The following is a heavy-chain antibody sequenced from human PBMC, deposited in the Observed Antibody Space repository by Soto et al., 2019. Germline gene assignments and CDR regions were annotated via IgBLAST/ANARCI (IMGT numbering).Heavy chain of an antibody. CDR3: TTGTLAHDAFDI. J-gene: IGHJ3*02. CDR1: GFTFSNAW. D-gene: IGHD6-13*01. V-gene: IGHV3-15*07. Sequence: EVQLVESGGGLVKPGGSLRLSCAASGFTFSNAWMNWVRQAPGKGLEWVGRIKSKTDGGTTDYAAPVKGRFTISRDDSNNTLYLQMNSLKTEDTAVYYCTTGTLAHDAFDIWGQGTMVTVSS. CDR2: IKSKTDGGTT.